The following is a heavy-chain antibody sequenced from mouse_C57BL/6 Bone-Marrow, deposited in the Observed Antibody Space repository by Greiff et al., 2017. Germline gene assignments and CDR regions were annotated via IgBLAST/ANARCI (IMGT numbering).Heavy chain of an antibody. J-gene: IGHJ2*01. V-gene: IGHV1-82*01. D-gene: IGHD4-1*01. CDR2: IYPGDGDT. Sequence: QVQLQQSGPELVKPGASVKISCKASGYAFSSSWMNWVKQRPGKGLERIGRIYPGDGDTNYNGKFKGKATLTADKSSSTAYMQLSSLTSEDSAVYFCARTGTGYFDYWGQGTTLTVSS. CDR1: GYAFSSSW. CDR3: ARTGTGYFDY.